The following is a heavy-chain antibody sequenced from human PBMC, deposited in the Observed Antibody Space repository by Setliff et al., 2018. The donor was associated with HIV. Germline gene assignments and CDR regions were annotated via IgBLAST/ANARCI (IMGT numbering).Heavy chain of an antibody. CDR2: T. Sequence: SETLSLTCTVSGGSISSSSYYWGWIRQPPGKGLEWIGSTYYNPSLKSRVTISVDTSKNQFSLKLTSVTAADTAAYFCARTRYYYDSSDRYWVIDSWGPGALVTVSS. D-gene: IGHD3-22*01. CDR3: ARTRYYYDSSDRYWVIDS. V-gene: IGHV4-39*07. J-gene: IGHJ5*01. CDR1: GGSISSSSYY.